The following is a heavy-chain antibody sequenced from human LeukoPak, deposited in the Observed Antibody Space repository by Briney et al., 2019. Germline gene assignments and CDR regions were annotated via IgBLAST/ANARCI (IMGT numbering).Heavy chain of an antibody. J-gene: IGHJ4*02. D-gene: IGHD5-18*01. CDR1: GFTFSSYS. Sequence: GGSLRLSCAASGFTFSSYSMNWVRQAPGKGLEWVSSISSSSSYIYYADSVKGRFTISRDNAKNSLYLQMNSLRAEDTAVYYCARGRGYSYGHFGYWGQGTLVTVSS. V-gene: IGHV3-21*01. CDR2: ISSSSSYI. CDR3: ARGRGYSYGHFGY.